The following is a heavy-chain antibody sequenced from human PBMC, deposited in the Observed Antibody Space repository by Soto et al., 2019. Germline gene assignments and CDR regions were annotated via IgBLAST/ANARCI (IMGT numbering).Heavy chain of an antibody. CDR3: ARGVNFGWDGSGRYSNWFAP. D-gene: IGHD3-10*01. Sequence: SETLSLTCTVSGGSISSYYWSWIRQPPGKGLEWIGYIYYSGSTNYNPSLKSRVTISVDTSKNQFSLKLSSVTAADTAVYYCARGVNFGWDGSGRYSNWFAPWGQGTLVTVSS. V-gene: IGHV4-59*01. CDR2: IYYSGST. J-gene: IGHJ5*02. CDR1: GGSISSYY.